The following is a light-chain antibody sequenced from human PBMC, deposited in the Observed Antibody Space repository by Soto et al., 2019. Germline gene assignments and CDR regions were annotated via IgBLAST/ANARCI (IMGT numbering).Light chain of an antibody. J-gene: IGLJ3*02. CDR3: CSYAGSSTWV. CDR2: EVS. CDR1: SSDVGSYNL. V-gene: IGLV2-23*02. Sequence: QSALTQPASVSGSPGQSITISCTGTSSDVGSYNLVSSYQQHPGKAPKLMIYEVSKWPSGVSNRFSDSKSGNTASLTISGLQAEDEADYYCCSYAGSSTWVFGGGTKLTVL.